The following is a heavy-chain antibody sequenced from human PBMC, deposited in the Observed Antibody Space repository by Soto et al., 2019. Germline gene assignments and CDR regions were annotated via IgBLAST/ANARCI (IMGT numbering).Heavy chain of an antibody. V-gene: IGHV1-46*03. CDR2: INPSGGST. J-gene: IGHJ6*02. CDR1: GYTFTSYY. D-gene: IGHD2-2*01. Sequence: QVQLVQSGAEMKKPGASVKVSCKASGYTFTSYYMHWVRQAPGQGLEWMGIINPSGGSTSYAQKFQGRVTMTRDTSTSTVYMELSSLRSEDTAVYYCARDIVVVPAANQYYYYGMDVWGQGTTVTVSS. CDR3: ARDIVVVPAANQYYYYGMDV.